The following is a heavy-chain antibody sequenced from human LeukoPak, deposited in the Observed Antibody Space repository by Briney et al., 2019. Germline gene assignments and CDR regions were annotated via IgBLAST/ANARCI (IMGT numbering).Heavy chain of an antibody. Sequence: PSETLSLTCTVSGGSISSSRHYWGWLRQPPGKGLEWIVTTYYSGSTHYNSSLKSRITMSVHTSKNQVSLKLSSVTAADPAVYYCARHEAAPGGGYYGMDVWGQGTTVTVSS. CDR3: ARHEAAPGGGYYGMDV. V-gene: IGHV4-39*01. D-gene: IGHD2-15*01. CDR1: GGSISSSRHY. J-gene: IGHJ6*02. CDR2: TYYSGST.